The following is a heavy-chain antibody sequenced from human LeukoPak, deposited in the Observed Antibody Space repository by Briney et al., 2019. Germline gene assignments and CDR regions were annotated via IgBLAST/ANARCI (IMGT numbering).Heavy chain of an antibody. J-gene: IGHJ4*02. CDR1: GGSISTYY. CDR2: IYYTGST. Sequence: NPSETLSLTCTLSGGSISTYYWSWVRQPPGKGLEWIGYIYYTGSTDYNPSLKSRVTMSVDTSKNQFSLKLSSVTAADTAVYYCARRGIAAAGIHYWGQGTLVTVSS. D-gene: IGHD6-13*01. CDR3: ARRGIAAAGIHY. V-gene: IGHV4-59*08.